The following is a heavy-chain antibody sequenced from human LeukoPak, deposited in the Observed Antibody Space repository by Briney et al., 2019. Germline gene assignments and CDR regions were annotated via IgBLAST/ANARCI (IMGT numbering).Heavy chain of an antibody. D-gene: IGHD1-1*01. J-gene: IGHJ4*02. V-gene: IGHV3-11*01. CDR3: AKDFVGTGNFRGGDY. Sequence: GGSLRLSCTVSGFTVSSNSMSWVRQAPGKGLEWVSYISSSGSTIYYADSVKGRSTISRDNAKNSLYLQMNSLRAEDTALYYCAKDFVGTGNFRGGDYWGQGTLVTVSS. CDR1: GFTVSSNS. CDR2: ISSSGSTI.